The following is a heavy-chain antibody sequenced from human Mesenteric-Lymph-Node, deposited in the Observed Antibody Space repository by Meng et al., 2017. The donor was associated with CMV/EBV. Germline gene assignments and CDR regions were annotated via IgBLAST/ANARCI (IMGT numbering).Heavy chain of an antibody. V-gene: IGHV3-9*01. CDR2: ISWNSGSI. Sequence: SLKISCAASGFTFDDYAMHWVRQAPGKGLEWVSGISWNSGSIGYADSVKGRFIISRDNAKNTLHLQMNSLRAEDTALYYCAADKWGGMDVGGQGTTVTVSS. CDR1: GFTFDDYA. CDR3: AADKWGGMDV. D-gene: IGHD3-16*01. J-gene: IGHJ6*02.